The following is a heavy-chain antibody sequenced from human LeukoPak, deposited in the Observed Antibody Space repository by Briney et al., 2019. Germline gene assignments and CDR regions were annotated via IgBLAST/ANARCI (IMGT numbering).Heavy chain of an antibody. CDR3: ARGLHAFDI. J-gene: IGHJ3*02. V-gene: IGHV3-30*02. Sequence: GGSLRLSCAASGFTFSSYGMHWVRQAPGKGLEWVAFIRNDGRNKYYVDSVKGRFTISRDTSKNTLYLQMNSLRAEDTAVYYCARGLHAFDIWGQGTMVTVSS. D-gene: IGHD2-15*01. CDR2: IRNDGRNK. CDR1: GFTFSSYG.